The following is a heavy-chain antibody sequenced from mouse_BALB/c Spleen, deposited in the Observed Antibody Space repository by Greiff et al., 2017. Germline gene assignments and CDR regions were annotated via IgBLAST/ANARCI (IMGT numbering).Heavy chain of an antibody. CDR2: IAPGSGST. Sequence: DLVKPGASVKLSCKASGYTFTSYWINWIKQRPGQGLEWIGRIAPGSGSTYYNEMFKGKATLTVDTSSSTAYIQLSSLSSEDSAVYFCAIYYRSAWFAYWGQGTLVTVSA. V-gene: IGHV1S41*01. CDR1: GYTFTSYW. D-gene: IGHD2-14*01. J-gene: IGHJ3*01. CDR3: AIYYRSAWFAY.